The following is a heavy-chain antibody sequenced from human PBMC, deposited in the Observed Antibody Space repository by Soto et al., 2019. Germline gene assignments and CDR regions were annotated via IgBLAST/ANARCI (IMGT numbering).Heavy chain of an antibody. Sequence: QVQLVESGGGVVQPGRSLRLSCAASGFTFSSYGMHWVRQAPGKGLEWVAVISYDGSNKYYADSVKGRFTISRDNSKNTLYLQMNSLRAEDTAGYYCARAVAGLEYFDYWGQGTLVTVSS. CDR2: ISYDGSNK. J-gene: IGHJ4*02. D-gene: IGHD6-19*01. CDR3: ARAVAGLEYFDY. V-gene: IGHV3-30*03. CDR1: GFTFSSYG.